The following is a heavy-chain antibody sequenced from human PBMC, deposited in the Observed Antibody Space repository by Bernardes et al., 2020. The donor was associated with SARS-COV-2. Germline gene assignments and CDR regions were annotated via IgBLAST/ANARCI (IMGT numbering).Heavy chain of an antibody. Sequence: GGSLRLSCAASGFTFSNYAMSWVRQAPGKGLEWVSVIGVDGRTKFYTDPVKGRFTIYRDNSKNTFYLQMNSLRAEDTALYYCAKWRPEAGANEGFDIWGQGTMVTVSS. V-gene: IGHV3-23*01. CDR3: AKWRPEAGANEGFDI. CDR1: GFTFSNYA. D-gene: IGHD6-19*01. CDR2: IGVDGRTK. J-gene: IGHJ3*02.